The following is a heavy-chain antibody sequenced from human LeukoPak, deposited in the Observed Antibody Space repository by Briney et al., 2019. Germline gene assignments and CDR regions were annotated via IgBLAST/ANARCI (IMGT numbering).Heavy chain of an antibody. Sequence: PGKSLRLSCAASGFTFSGYPIHWVRQAPGKGLEWVAVISYDGSNKYYADSVKGRFTISRDNSKNTLYLQMNSLRAEDTAVYYCARDMVRGVIIDLPDYWGQGTLVTVSS. CDR1: GFTFSGYP. J-gene: IGHJ4*02. D-gene: IGHD3-10*01. CDR2: ISYDGSNK. V-gene: IGHV3-30-3*01. CDR3: ARDMVRGVIIDLPDY.